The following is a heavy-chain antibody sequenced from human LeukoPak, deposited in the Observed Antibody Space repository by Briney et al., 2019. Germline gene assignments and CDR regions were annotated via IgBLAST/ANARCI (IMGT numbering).Heavy chain of an antibody. D-gene: IGHD6-19*01. CDR1: GGSIISSSYY. J-gene: IGHJ4*02. V-gene: IGHV4-39*07. CDR2: IYYSGNT. CDR3: AREGSGWYFEY. Sequence: PSETLSLTCTVSGGSIISSSYYWGWIRQPPGKGLEWIGSIYYSGNTDYNPSLKSRVTISVETSKNQSSLKLSSVTAADTATYYCAREGSGWYFEYWGQGTLVTVSS.